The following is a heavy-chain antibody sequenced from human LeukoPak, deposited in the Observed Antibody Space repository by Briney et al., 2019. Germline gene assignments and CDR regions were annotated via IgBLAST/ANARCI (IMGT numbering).Heavy chain of an antibody. Sequence: GGSLRLSCVVSEFIVNDYYMSWIRQAPGKGLEWVADIGGSDSIVAYAASVRGRFSISRDFAKNSLYLEMNSLRAGDTAVYYCAREMVAGTFDYWGQGALVTVSS. V-gene: IGHV3-11*01. D-gene: IGHD6-19*01. J-gene: IGHJ4*02. CDR3: AREMVAGTFDY. CDR2: IGGSDSIV. CDR1: EFIVNDYY.